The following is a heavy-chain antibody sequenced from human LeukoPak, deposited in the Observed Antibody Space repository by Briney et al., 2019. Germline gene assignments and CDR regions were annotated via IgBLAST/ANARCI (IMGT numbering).Heavy chain of an antibody. CDR3: ARSSFHYSLFDY. V-gene: IGHV3-66*01. CDR1: GFTVSSNY. J-gene: IGHJ4*02. D-gene: IGHD4-11*01. CDR2: IYSGGST. Sequence: PGGSLRLSCAASGFTVSSNYMSWVRQAPGKGLEWVSAIYSGGSTYYADSVKGRFTISRDNSKNTLYLQMNSLRAEDTAVFYCARSSFHYSLFDYWGQGTLVTVSS.